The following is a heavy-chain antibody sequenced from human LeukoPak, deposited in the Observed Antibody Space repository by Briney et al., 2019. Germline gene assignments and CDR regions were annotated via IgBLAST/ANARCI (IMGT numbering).Heavy chain of an antibody. V-gene: IGHV1-46*01. CDR3: ARGVVVVPAAIGWFDP. CDR2: INPSGGST. J-gene: IGHJ5*02. D-gene: IGHD2-2*01. Sequence: GASVKVSCKASGYTFTSYYMHWVRQAPGQGLEWMGIINPSGGSTSYAQKFQGRVTMTRDTSTSTVYMELSSLRSEDTAVYYCARGVVVVPAAIGWFDPWGQGTLVTVSS. CDR1: GYTFTSYY.